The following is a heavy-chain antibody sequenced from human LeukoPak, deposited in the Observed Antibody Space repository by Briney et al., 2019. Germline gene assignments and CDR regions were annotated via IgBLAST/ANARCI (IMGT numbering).Heavy chain of an antibody. CDR2: INSSGNTI. CDR1: GFTFSSYE. Sequence: GGSLRLSCAASGFTFSSYEMNWVRQAPGKGLELVSYINSSGNTIYYADSVKGRFTISRDNAKNSLYLQMNSLRAEDTAVYYCATSSKILGYCSGVSCYHYYFDYWGQGTLVTVSS. V-gene: IGHV3-48*03. J-gene: IGHJ4*02. CDR3: ATSSKILGYCSGVSCYHYYFDY. D-gene: IGHD2-15*01.